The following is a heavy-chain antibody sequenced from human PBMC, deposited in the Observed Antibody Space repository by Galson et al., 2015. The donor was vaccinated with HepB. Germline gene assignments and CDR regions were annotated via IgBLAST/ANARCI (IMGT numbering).Heavy chain of an antibody. Sequence: SLRLSCAASGFTFSDYYMSWIRQAPGKGPEWVSYISSSGSTIYYADSVKGRFTISRDNAKNSLYLQMNSLRAEDTAVYYCARDSPDILTGYYYFNGMDVWGQGTTVTVSS. CDR1: GFTFSDYY. J-gene: IGHJ6*02. CDR3: ARDSPDILTGYYYFNGMDV. V-gene: IGHV3-11*01. D-gene: IGHD3-9*01. CDR2: ISSSGSTI.